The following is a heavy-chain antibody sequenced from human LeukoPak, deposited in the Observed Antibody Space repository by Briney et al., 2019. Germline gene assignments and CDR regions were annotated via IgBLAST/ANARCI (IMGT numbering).Heavy chain of an antibody. Sequence: GGSLRLSCAASGFTFSSYAMSWVRQAPGKGLEWVSAISGSGGSTYYADSVKGRFTISRDNSKNTLYLQMNSLRPEDTAVYYCARDFRGSIDYWGQGTLVTVSS. CDR2: ISGSGGST. D-gene: IGHD3-10*01. CDR1: GFTFSSYA. V-gene: IGHV3-23*01. J-gene: IGHJ4*02. CDR3: ARDFRGSIDY.